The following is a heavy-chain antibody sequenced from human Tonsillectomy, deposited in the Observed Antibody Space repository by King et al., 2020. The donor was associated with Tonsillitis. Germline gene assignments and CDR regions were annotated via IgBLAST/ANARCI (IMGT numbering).Heavy chain of an antibody. J-gene: IGHJ4*02. V-gene: IGHV3-23*03. D-gene: IGHD6-13*01. CDR1: GFTFSNFA. CDR3: AKTGASEQQLADLDY. CDR2: IFSGGSRT. Sequence: VQLVESGGGLVQPGGSLRLSCVASGFTFSNFAMNWDRQAPGKGLEWVSVIFSGGSRTFYADSVKGRFTISRDNSKTTLYLHMNSLRAEDTAIYYCAKTGASEQQLADLDYWGQGTLVTVSS.